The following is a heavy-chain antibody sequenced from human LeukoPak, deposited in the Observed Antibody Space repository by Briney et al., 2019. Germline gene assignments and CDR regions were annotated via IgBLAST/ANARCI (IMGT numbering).Heavy chain of an antibody. CDR2: INFIGNT. CDR3: ARLRGLDCSTTSCSRLNAFDI. V-gene: IGHV4-59*08. Sequence: SETLSLTCTISGGSISGYYWGWIRQPPGKGLEWIGYINFIGNTNYNPSLKSRVTISEDTSKILFSLRLSSVTAADTAVYYCARLRGLDCSTTSCSRLNAFDIWGLGTVVTVSS. D-gene: IGHD2-2*01. CDR1: GGSISGYY. J-gene: IGHJ3*02.